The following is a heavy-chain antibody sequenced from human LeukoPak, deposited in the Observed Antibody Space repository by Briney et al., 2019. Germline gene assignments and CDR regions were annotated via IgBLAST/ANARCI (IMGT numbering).Heavy chain of an antibody. Sequence: ASVKVSCEASAYTFTNYGIAWVRQAPGQGLEWMGWISAHNGNTNYAQKLQGRVTMTTDTATSTAYMELRSLASDDTAVYYCARDGYFDHWGQGTLVTVSS. CDR2: ISAHNGNT. J-gene: IGHJ4*02. V-gene: IGHV1-18*01. CDR1: AYTFTNYG. CDR3: ARDGYFDH.